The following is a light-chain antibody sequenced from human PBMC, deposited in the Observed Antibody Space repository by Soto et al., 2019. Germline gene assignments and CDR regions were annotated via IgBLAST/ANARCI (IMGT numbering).Light chain of an antibody. J-gene: IGLJ2*01. CDR2: LNSDGSH. CDR1: SGRSSYS. Sequence: QLVLTQSPSASASLGASVNLTCPLTSGRSSYSIAWHQQRPEKGPRYLMRLNSDGSHSKGDGIPDRFSFSSSGAERYLTISSLQSEDEADYYCQTWGRGIVLFGGVTKLTVL. V-gene: IGLV4-69*02. CDR3: QTWGRGIVL.